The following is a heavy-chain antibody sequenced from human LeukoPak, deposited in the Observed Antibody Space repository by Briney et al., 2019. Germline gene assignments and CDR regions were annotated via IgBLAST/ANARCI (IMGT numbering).Heavy chain of an antibody. Sequence: GGSLRLSCAASGITFGNDWMHWVRQGPGKGLVWISRINSDGGGAIYADSVKGRFTVSRDNAKNTLYLQMNSLRAEDTAVYYCARDVPHNWFDTWGQGTLVTVSS. CDR2: INSDGGGA. CDR3: ARDVPHNWFDT. CDR1: GITFGNDW. J-gene: IGHJ5*02. V-gene: IGHV3-74*01.